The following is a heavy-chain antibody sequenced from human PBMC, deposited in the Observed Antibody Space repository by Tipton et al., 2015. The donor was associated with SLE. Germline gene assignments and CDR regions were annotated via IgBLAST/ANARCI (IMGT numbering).Heavy chain of an antibody. CDR2: IYTSGST. Sequence: TLSLTCIVSGGSISSHYWSWIRQPAGKGLEWIGRIYTSGSTNYNPSLKSRVTISVDTSKNQFSLKLSSVTAADTAVYYCARDPVWGSFDYWGQGTLVTVSS. CDR3: ARDPVWGSFDY. V-gene: IGHV4-4*07. CDR1: GGSISSHY. J-gene: IGHJ4*02. D-gene: IGHD3-16*01.